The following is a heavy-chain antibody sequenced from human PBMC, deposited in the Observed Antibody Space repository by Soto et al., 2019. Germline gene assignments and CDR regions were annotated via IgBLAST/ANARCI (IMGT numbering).Heavy chain of an antibody. CDR1: RYSFPRYW. Sequence: GESPKTHRRGPRYSFPRYWISWVRQRRGKGLWWMGRIHSSDSYTNESPSFHVHVTISADKTIITAYLQWISLKASDTSMYDWARWAIHYGMDVWGQGTTVTVSS. D-gene: IGHD1-26*01. CDR3: ARWAIHYGMDV. CDR2: IHSSDSYT. J-gene: IGHJ6*02. V-gene: IGHV5-10-1*01.